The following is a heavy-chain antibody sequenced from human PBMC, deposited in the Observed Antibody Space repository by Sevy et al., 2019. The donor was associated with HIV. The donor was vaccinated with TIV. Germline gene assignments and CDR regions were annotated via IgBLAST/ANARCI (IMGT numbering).Heavy chain of an antibody. CDR3: TTGPINMIVVVITYDAFDI. CDR1: GFTFSNAW. D-gene: IGHD3-22*01. V-gene: IGHV3-15*01. J-gene: IGHJ3*02. CDR2: IKSKTDGGTT. Sequence: GGSLRLSCAASGFTFSNAWMSWVRQAPGKGLEWVGRIKSKTDGGTTDYAAPVKGRFTISRDDSKTTLYLQMNSLKTEVTAVYYCTTGPINMIVVVITYDAFDIWGQGTMVTVSS.